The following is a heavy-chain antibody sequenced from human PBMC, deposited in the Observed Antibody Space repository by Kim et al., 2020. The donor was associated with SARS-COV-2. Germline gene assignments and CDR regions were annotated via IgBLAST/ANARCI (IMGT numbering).Heavy chain of an antibody. J-gene: IGHJ5*02. D-gene: IGHD3-10*01. V-gene: IGHV1-46*01. CDR1: GYTFTSYY. Sequence: ASVKVSCKASGYTFTSYYMHWVRQAPGQGLEWMGIINPSGGSTSYAQKFQGRVTMTRDTSTSTVYMELSSLRSEDTAVYYCARVGWFGELYNWFDPWGQGTLVTVSS. CDR2: INPSGGST. CDR3: ARVGWFGELYNWFDP.